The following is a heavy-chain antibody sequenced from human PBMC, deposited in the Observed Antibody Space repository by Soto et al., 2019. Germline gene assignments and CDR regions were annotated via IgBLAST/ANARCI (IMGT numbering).Heavy chain of an antibody. CDR3: ARGNDYSNYQWNY. Sequence: RASMKVSCKASGGTFSSYAISWVRQAPGQGLEWMGGIIPIFGTANYAQKFQGRVTITADESTSTAYMELSSLRSEDTAVYYCARGNDYSNYQWNYWGQGTLVTVSS. V-gene: IGHV1-69*01. CDR2: IIPIFGTA. CDR1: GGTFSSYA. J-gene: IGHJ4*02. D-gene: IGHD4-4*01.